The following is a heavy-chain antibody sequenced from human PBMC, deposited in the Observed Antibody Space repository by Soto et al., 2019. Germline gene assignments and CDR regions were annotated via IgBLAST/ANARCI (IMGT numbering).Heavy chain of an antibody. CDR1: GFTFSNAW. CDR3: TTDTSLYSSGWTYYYYGMDV. J-gene: IGHJ6*02. Sequence: GGSLRLSCAASGFTFSNAWMNWVRQAPGKGLEWVGRIKSKTDGGTTDYAAPVKGRFTISRDDSKNTLYLQMNSLKTEDTAVYYCTTDTSLYSSGWTYYYYGMDVWGQGTTVTVSS. V-gene: IGHV3-15*07. CDR2: IKSKTDGGTT. D-gene: IGHD6-19*01.